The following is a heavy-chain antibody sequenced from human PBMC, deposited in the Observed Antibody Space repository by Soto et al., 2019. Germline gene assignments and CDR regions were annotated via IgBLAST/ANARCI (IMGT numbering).Heavy chain of an antibody. J-gene: IGHJ5*02. V-gene: IGHV1-24*01. D-gene: IGHD2-2*01. Sequence: ASVNASFTFSGSTLTQLSMHWVRQAPGKGLECMGGVDPEDGETIYAQKFQGRVTMTEDTSTDTAYMELSSLRSEDTAVYYCATDSRYCSSTSGYGGDWFDPWGQGTLVTVSS. CDR2: VDPEDGET. CDR1: GSTLTQLS. CDR3: ATDSRYCSSTSGYGGDWFDP.